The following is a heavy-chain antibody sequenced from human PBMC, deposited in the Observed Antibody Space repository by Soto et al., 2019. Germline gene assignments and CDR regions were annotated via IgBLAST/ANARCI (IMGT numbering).Heavy chain of an antibody. Sequence: QEQLVESGGGVVQPGGSLRLSCAASGFTFSSHGMHWVRQAPGKGLEWVAVIWWEASQKYYAESAKGRFTISRDYSTDTLYLQMNSLRAEDTAVYYCARYPESCSGGSGVAFDVWGHGTMVIVSS. V-gene: IGHV3-33*01. J-gene: IGHJ3*01. CDR1: GFTFSSHG. D-gene: IGHD2-15*01. CDR3: ARYPESCSGGSGVAFDV. CDR2: IWWEASQK.